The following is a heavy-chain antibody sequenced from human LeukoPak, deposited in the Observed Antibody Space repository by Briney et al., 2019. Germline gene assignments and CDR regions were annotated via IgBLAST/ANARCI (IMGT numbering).Heavy chain of an antibody. CDR3: ARHVDCSSASCFGYYDY. Sequence: PSETLSLTCAVSGYSISSGYYWGWIRRPPGKGLEWIGSIYHSGSTYYNPSLKSRVTISIDTSKNQFSLKLSSVTAADTAVYYCARHVDCSSASCFGYYDYWGQGTLVTVSS. D-gene: IGHD2-2*01. CDR2: IYHSGST. CDR1: GYSISSGYY. V-gene: IGHV4-38-2*01. J-gene: IGHJ4*02.